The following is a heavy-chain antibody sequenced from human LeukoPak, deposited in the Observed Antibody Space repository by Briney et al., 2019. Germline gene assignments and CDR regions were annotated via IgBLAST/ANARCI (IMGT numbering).Heavy chain of an antibody. CDR3: AKDLTPGGIVGATIGAFDI. V-gene: IGHV3-30*02. D-gene: IGHD1-26*01. J-gene: IGHJ3*02. Sequence: PGGSLRLSCAASGFTFSSYGMHWVRQAPGKGLEWVAFIRYDGSNKYYADSVKGRFTISRDNSKNTLYLQMNSLRAEDTAVYYRAKDLTPGGIVGATIGAFDIWGQGIMVTVSS. CDR1: GFTFSSYG. CDR2: IRYDGSNK.